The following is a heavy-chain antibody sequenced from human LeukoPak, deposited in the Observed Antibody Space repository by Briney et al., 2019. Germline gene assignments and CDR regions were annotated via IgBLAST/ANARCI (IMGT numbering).Heavy chain of an antibody. J-gene: IGHJ4*02. CDR2: IYYSGST. D-gene: IGHD2-15*01. V-gene: IGHV4-59*01. CDR1: GGSISSYY. Sequence: PSEALSLTCTVSGGSISSYYWSWIRQPPGKGLEWIGYIYYSGSTNYNPSLKSRVTISVDTSKNQFSLKLSSVTAADTAVYYCARIHKYSWYFDYWGQGTLVTVSS. CDR3: ARIHKYSWYFDY.